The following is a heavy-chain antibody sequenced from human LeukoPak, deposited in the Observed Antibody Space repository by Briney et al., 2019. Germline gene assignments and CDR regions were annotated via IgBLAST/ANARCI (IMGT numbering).Heavy chain of an antibody. J-gene: IGHJ5*02. Sequence: GASVKVSCKASGDTFSCYAISWVRQAPGQGLEWMGAIIPIFGTANCAQKFQVRVTITADESTSTAYMELSSLRSEDTAVYYCARDGRYSTTGDWFDPWGQGTLVTVSS. D-gene: IGHD3-9*01. CDR3: ARDGRYSTTGDWFDP. CDR1: GDTFSCYA. CDR2: IIPIFGTA. V-gene: IGHV1-69*13.